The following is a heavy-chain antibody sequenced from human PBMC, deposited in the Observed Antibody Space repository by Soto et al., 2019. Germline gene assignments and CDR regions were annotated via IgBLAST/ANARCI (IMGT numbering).Heavy chain of an antibody. D-gene: IGHD5-18*01. CDR3: AKDIGYSYEDIYYYGMDV. CDR1: GFTFDDYA. J-gene: IGHJ6*02. Sequence: EVQLVESGGGLVQPGRSLRLSCAASGFTFDDYAMHWVRQAPGKGLEWVSGISWNSGSIGYADSVKGRFTISRDNAKNSLYLQMNSLRAEDTALYYCAKDIGYSYEDIYYYGMDVWGQGTTVTVSS. V-gene: IGHV3-9*01. CDR2: ISWNSGSI.